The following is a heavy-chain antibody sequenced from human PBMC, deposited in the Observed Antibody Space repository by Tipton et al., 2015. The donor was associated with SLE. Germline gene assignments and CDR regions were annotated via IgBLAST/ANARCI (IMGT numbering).Heavy chain of an antibody. CDR3: ARGLTDRIWSVTAAKEYAFDI. CDR2: ISSSSSYI. J-gene: IGHJ3*02. V-gene: IGHV3-21*01. D-gene: IGHD2-2*01. CDR1: GFTFGTYS. Sequence: GSLRLSCATSGFTFGTYSLSWVRQAPGKGLEWVSSISSSSSYIHSTDSVKGRFTISRDNAKNSLYLQMNSLRAEDTAVYYCARGLTDRIWSVTAAKEYAFDIWGQGTMVTVSS.